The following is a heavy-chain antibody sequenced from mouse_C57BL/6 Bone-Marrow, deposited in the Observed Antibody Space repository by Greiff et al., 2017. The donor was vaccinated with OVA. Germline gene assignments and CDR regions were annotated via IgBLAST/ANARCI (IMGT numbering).Heavy chain of an antibody. V-gene: IGHV14-4*01. Sequence: VQLQQSGAELVRPGASVKLSCTASGFNIKDDYMHWVKQRPEQGLEWIGWIDPENGDTEYASKFQGKATITADKSSNTAYLQLSSLTSEDTAVYYCTTGHYGSSPFAYWGQGTLVTVSA. D-gene: IGHD1-1*01. CDR3: TTGHYGSSPFAY. CDR2: IDPENGDT. CDR1: GFNIKDDY. J-gene: IGHJ3*01.